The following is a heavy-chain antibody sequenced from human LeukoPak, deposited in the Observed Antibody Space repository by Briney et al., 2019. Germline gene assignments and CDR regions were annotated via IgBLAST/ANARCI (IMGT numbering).Heavy chain of an antibody. J-gene: IGHJ6*04. Sequence: GESLKISCKGPGYSFTSHWIGWVRQMPGKGLEWLGIIGPRDSDTRYSPSFQGQVTISADKSISTAYLQWSSLKASDTAMYYCARSSASYHFGMDVWGKGTTVIVSS. D-gene: IGHD3-10*01. V-gene: IGHV5-51*01. CDR1: GYSFTSHW. CDR2: IGPRDSDT. CDR3: ARSSASYHFGMDV.